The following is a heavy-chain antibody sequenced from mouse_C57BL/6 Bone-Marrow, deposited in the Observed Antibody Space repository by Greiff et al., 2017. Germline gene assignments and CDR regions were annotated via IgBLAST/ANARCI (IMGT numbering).Heavy chain of an antibody. CDR1: GFNIKDYY. J-gene: IGHJ1*03. Sequence: VQLQQSGAELVKPGASVKLSCTASGFNIKDYYMHWVKQRTEQGLEWIGRIDPEDGETKYAPKFQGKATITADTSSNTADLQLSSLTSEDTAVYYCARRGNYVWYFDVWGTGTTVTVSS. D-gene: IGHD2-1*01. CDR2: IDPEDGET. CDR3: ARRGNYVWYFDV. V-gene: IGHV14-2*01.